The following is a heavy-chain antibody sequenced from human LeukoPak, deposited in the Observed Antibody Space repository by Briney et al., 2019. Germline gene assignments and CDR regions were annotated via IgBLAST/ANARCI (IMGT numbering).Heavy chain of an antibody. Sequence: ASVKVSCKASGYTFTGYYMHWVRQAPGQGLEWMGWINPNSGGTNYAQKFQGRVTMTRDTSISTAYMELSSLRSEDTAVYYCARGLLRYFDYYYMDVWGKGTTVTVSS. CDR3: ARGLLRYFDYYYMDV. CDR1: GYTFTGYY. V-gene: IGHV1-2*02. D-gene: IGHD3-9*01. CDR2: INPNSGGT. J-gene: IGHJ6*03.